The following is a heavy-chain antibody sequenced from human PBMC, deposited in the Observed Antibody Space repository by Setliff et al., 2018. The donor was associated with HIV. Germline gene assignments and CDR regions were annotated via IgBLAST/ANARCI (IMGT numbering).Heavy chain of an antibody. Sequence: SVKVSCKASGYSFARYGLSWVRQAPGQGLEWMGQIIPIFGTPRYAQKFQGRVTITADESTSTAYMELRNLTSDDTAMYYCARATYSGSPNPPQDYWGQGTLVTVSS. D-gene: IGHD1-26*01. CDR3: ARATYSGSPNPPQDY. CDR1: GYSFARYG. J-gene: IGHJ4*02. CDR2: IIPIFGTP. V-gene: IGHV1-69*13.